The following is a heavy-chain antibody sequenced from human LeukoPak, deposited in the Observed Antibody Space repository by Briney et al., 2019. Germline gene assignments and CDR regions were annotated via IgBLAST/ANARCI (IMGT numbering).Heavy chain of an antibody. D-gene: IGHD2-15*01. CDR3: AREARRYCSGGSPCWFDP. Sequence: PGGSLRLSCAASGFTFSDYYMSWIRQAPGKGLGWVSYISSSGSTIYCADSVKGRFTISRDNAKNSLYLQMNSLRAEDTAVYYCAREARRYCSGGSPCWFDPWGQGTLVTVSS. CDR1: GFTFSDYY. V-gene: IGHV3-11*01. J-gene: IGHJ5*02. CDR2: ISSSGSTI.